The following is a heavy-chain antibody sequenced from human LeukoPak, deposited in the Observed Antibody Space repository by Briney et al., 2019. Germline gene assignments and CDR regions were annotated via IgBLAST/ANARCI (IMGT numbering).Heavy chain of an antibody. J-gene: IGHJ6*03. CDR2: IYHSGST. CDR3: ARGGVVTSRYYYYYMDV. CDR1: GYSISSGYY. Sequence: SETLSLTCTVSGYSISSGYYWGWIRQPPGKGLEWIGSIYHSGSTYYNPSLKSRVTISVDTSKNQFSLKLSSVTAADTAVYYCARGGVVTSRYYYYYMDVWGKGTTVTVSS. D-gene: IGHD2-21*02. V-gene: IGHV4-38-2*02.